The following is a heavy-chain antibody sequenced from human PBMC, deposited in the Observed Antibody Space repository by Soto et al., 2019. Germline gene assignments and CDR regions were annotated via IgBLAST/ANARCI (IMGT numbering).Heavy chain of an antibody. Sequence: ASVKVSCKVSGYTLTELSMHWVRQAPGKGLEWMGGFDPEDGETIYAQKFQGRVTMTEDTSTDTAYMELSSLRSEDTAVYYCATDLAGTMVNSELYYYYGMDVWRQGTTVTVSS. CDR2: FDPEDGET. CDR1: GYTLTELS. J-gene: IGHJ6*02. V-gene: IGHV1-24*01. CDR3: ATDLAGTMVNSELYYYYGMDV. D-gene: IGHD3-10*01.